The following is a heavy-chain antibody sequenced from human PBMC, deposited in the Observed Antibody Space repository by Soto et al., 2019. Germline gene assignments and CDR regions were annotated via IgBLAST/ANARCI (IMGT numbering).Heavy chain of an antibody. J-gene: IGHJ3*02. Sequence: GESLKISCKGSGFSFTSYWIGWVRQMPGKGLECMGIIYPRDSDTRYNPSFQGQVTISVDESISTAYLQWSSLKTSDTAIYYCERKGVSHAFEIWGQVTMVTVS. V-gene: IGHV5-51*01. D-gene: IGHD3-3*01. CDR1: GFSFTSYW. CDR3: ERKGVSHAFEI. CDR2: IYPRDSDT.